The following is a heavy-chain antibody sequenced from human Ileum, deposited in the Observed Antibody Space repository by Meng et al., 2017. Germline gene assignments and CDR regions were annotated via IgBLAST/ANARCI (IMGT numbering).Heavy chain of an antibody. CDR1: GGAFSSSA. CDR3: ARDCSGDGCFDP. D-gene: IGHD6-19*01. Sequence: QVQLVQSGAEVKYPGSSVTVSCKSSGGAFSSSAIGWLRQAPGRGLEWMGGIIPILNASTYAQNFKGRVTLSADMATTTVYMELSSLTSDDTAVYFCARDCSGDGCFDPCGQGTLVTVSS. J-gene: IGHJ5*02. CDR2: IIPILNAS. V-gene: IGHV1-69*10.